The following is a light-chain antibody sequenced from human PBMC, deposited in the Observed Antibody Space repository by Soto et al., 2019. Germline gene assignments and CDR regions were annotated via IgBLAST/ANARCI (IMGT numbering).Light chain of an antibody. Sequence: IVLTQSPATLSLSPGERATLSCRASQSVGSSLAWYQQKPGQPPSLLIYDASNRATGIPARFSGSGSGTDITLTISGLEPEDFAVYYCQQRSSWFTFGQGTKLDIK. CDR3: QQRSSWFT. CDR2: DAS. CDR1: QSVGSS. V-gene: IGKV3-11*01. J-gene: IGKJ2*01.